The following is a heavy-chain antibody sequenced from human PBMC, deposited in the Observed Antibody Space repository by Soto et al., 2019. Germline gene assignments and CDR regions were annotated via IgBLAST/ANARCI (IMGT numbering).Heavy chain of an antibody. J-gene: IGHJ4*02. CDR3: ASGYYSGGSCRSSRTLGY. D-gene: IGHD2-15*01. CDR2: IRWNSGSI. CDR1: GFTFDDYG. V-gene: IGHV3-9*01. Sequence: EVQLVESGGGLVQPGRSLRLSCAASGFTFDDYGMHWVRQAPGKGLEWVSDIRWNSGSIGYADSVKGRFTISRDNAKNSLYRPMNSLLSNDTALYYCASGYYSGGSCRSSRTLGYSGQGTRVNVS.